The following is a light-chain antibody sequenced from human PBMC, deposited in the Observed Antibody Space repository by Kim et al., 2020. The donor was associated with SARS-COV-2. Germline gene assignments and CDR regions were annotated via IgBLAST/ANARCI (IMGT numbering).Light chain of an antibody. CDR3: QAWDSSTAV. CDR2: QDR. V-gene: IGLV3-1*01. J-gene: IGLJ3*02. Sequence: SYELTQPPSVSVSPGKTASITCSGDKLGDKYACWYQQKPGQSPVLVIYQDRKRPSVIPERFSGSISGNTATLTISGTQAMDEADYYCQAWDSSTAVFGGG. CDR1: KLGDKY.